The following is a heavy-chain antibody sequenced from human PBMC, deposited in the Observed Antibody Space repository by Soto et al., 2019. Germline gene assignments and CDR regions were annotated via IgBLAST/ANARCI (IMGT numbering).Heavy chain of an antibody. D-gene: IGHD6-13*01. CDR2: IIPIFGTA. CDR3: ARDGGEQQLAEYNWYDP. V-gene: IGHV1-69*13. Sequence: VASVKVSCKASGGTFSSYAISWVRQAPGQGLEWMGGIIPIFGTANYAQKFQGRVTITADESTSTAYMELSSLRSEDTAVYYCARDGGEQQLAEYNWYDPWGHGTLVTVSS. CDR1: GGTFSSYA. J-gene: IGHJ5*02.